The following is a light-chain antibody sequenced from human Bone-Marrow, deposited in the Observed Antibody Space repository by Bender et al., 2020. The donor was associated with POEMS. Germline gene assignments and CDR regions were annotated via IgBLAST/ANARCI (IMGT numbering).Light chain of an antibody. J-gene: IGLJ2*01. CDR2: EVN. CDR3: CSYAGSSTI. V-gene: IGLV2-23*02. Sequence: QSALTQPASVSGSPGQSIIISCTGTSSDVGSYNLVSWYQQYPGKAPKLVIYEVNKRPSGVSDRFSGSKSGNTASLTISGLQAEDEADYHCCSYAGSSTIFGGGTKLSV. CDR1: SSDVGSYNL.